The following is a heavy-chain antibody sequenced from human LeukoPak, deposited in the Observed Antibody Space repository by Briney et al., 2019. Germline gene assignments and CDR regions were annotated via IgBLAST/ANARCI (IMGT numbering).Heavy chain of an antibody. CDR3: ARFRQSWYNWNYEGRWFDP. CDR1: GGSISSYY. J-gene: IGHJ5*02. CDR2: IYTSGST. V-gene: IGHV4-4*09. Sequence: SETLSLICTVSGGSISSYYWSWLRQPPGKGLEWIGYIYTSGSTNYNPSLKSRVTISVDTSKNQFSLKLSSVTAADTAVYYCARFRQSWYNWNYEGRWFDPWGQGTLVTVSS. D-gene: IGHD1-7*01.